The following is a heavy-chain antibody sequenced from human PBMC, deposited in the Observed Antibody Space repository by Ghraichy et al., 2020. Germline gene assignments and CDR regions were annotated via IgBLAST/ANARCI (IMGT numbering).Heavy chain of an antibody. CDR3: ARHKIRKRSGPSDYYYYMDV. Sequence: SETLSLTCTVSGGSISSSSYYWGWIRQPPGKGLEWIGSIYYSGSTYYNPSLKSRVTISVDTSKNQFSLKLSSVTAADTAVYYCARHKIRKRSGPSDYYYYMDVWGKGTTVTVSS. J-gene: IGHJ6*03. CDR2: IYYSGST. CDR1: GGSISSSSYY. D-gene: IGHD3-3*01. V-gene: IGHV4-39*01.